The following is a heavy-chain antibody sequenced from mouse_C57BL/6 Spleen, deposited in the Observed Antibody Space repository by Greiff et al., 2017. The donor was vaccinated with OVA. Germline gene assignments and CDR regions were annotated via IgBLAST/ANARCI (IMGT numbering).Heavy chain of an antibody. CDR3: ARSQLFFDY. Sequence: VKLQESGAELVRPGASVKLSCKASGYTFTDYYINWVKQRPGQGLEWIARIYPGSGNTYYNEKFKGKATLTAEKSSSTAYMQLSSLTSEDSAVYFCARSQLFFDYWGQVTTLTVSS. CDR2: IYPGSGNT. D-gene: IGHD6-1*01. J-gene: IGHJ2*01. CDR1: GYTFTDYY. V-gene: IGHV1-76*01.